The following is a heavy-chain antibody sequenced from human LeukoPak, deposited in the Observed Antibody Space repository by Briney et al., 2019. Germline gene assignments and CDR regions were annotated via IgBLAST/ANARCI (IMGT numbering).Heavy chain of an antibody. J-gene: IGHJ3*02. Sequence: PSETLSLICTVSGYSISSGYYWGWIRQPPGKGLEWIGSIYHSGTTYYNPSLKSRVTISADTSKNQFSLKLNSVTAADTAVYYCAREKTGYSYGTAFDIWGQGTMVTVSS. CDR2: IYHSGTT. CDR1: GYSISSGYY. CDR3: AREKTGYSYGTAFDI. D-gene: IGHD5-18*01. V-gene: IGHV4-38-2*02.